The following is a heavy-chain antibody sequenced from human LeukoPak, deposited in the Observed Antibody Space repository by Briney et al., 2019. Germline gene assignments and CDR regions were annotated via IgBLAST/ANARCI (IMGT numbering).Heavy chain of an antibody. D-gene: IGHD1-26*01. CDR3: ARAWDDAFDI. CDR1: GFTFSNYA. V-gene: IGHV3-23*01. Sequence: GGSLRLSCAASGFTFSNYAMSWVRQGPGKGLEWVSVITGSGATYYADSVKGRFIISRDNSKNSLYLQMNSLRAEDTAVYYCARAWDDAFDIWGQGTMVTVSS. CDR2: ITGSGAT. J-gene: IGHJ3*02.